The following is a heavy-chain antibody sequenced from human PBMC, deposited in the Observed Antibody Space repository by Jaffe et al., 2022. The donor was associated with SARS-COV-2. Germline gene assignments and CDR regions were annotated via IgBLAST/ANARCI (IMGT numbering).Heavy chain of an antibody. Sequence: EVQLVESGGGLVQPGGSLRLSCAVSGFTFSDHYMDWVRQAPGKGLEWVGRTRDKAHSYTTEYAASVKGRFILSRDASKNSLYLLMDSLTTEDTAVYYCARRGLGAYYYFDYWGQGTLVTVSS. CDR2: TRDKAHSYTT. CDR3: ARRGLGAYYYFDY. D-gene: IGHD1-26*01. CDR1: GFTFSDHY. J-gene: IGHJ4*02. V-gene: IGHV3-72*01.